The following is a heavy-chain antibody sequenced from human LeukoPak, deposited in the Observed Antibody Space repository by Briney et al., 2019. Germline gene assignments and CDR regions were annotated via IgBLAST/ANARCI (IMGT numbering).Heavy chain of an antibody. V-gene: IGHV1-24*01. Sequence: ASVTVSCTVSGYTLTELSMHWVRQAPGKGLEWMGGFDPEDGETIYAQKFQGRVTMAEDTSTDTAYMELSSLRSEDTAVYYCATKANLDSSGYYADAFDIWGQGTMVTVSS. CDR1: GYTLTELS. J-gene: IGHJ3*02. D-gene: IGHD3-22*01. CDR2: FDPEDGET. CDR3: ATKANLDSSGYYADAFDI.